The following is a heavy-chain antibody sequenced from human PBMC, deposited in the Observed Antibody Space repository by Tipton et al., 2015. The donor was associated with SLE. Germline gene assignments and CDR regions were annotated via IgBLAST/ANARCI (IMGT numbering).Heavy chain of an antibody. CDR2: IYTSGIT. V-gene: IGHV4-4*07. CDR3: ARGSPVWFRELYYFDY. Sequence: TLSLTCTVSGGSISSYYWSWIRPPAGKGLEWIGRIYTSGITNYNPSLKSRVTMSVDTSKNQFSLKLSSVTAADTAVYYCARGSPVWFRELYYFDYWGQGTLVTVSS. D-gene: IGHD3-10*01. J-gene: IGHJ4*02. CDR1: GGSISSYY.